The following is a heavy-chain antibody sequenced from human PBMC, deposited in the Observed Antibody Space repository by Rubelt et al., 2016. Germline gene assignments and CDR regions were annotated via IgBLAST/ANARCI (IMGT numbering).Heavy chain of an antibody. V-gene: IGHV3-9*01. D-gene: IGHD4-23*01. CDR1: GFTFDDYA. CDR2: ISWNSGSI. Sequence: EVQLVESGGGLVQPGRSLRLSCAASGFTFDDYAMHWVRQAPGKGLEWVSGISWNSGSIGYADSVKGRFTISGDNAKNSLYLQMNSLRAEDTALYYWAKGILRWSVGYGMDVWGQGTTVTVSS. CDR3: AKGILRWSVGYGMDV. J-gene: IGHJ6*02.